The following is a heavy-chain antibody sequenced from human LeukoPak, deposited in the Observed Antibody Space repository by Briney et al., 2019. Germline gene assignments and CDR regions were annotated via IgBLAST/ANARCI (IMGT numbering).Heavy chain of an antibody. CDR1: GGSISSYY. D-gene: IGHD2-15*01. Sequence: PSETLSLTCTVSGGSISSYYWSWIRQPPGKGLEWIGYIYYSGSTNYNPSLKSRVTISVDTSKNQFSLKLSSVTAADTAVYYCASLPRYCSGGSCYSDFDYWGHGTLVTVSS. J-gene: IGHJ4*01. V-gene: IGHV4-59*01. CDR3: ASLPRYCSGGSCYSDFDY. CDR2: IYYSGST.